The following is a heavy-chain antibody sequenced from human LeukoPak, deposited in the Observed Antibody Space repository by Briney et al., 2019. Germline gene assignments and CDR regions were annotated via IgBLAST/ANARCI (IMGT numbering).Heavy chain of an antibody. CDR2: ISAYNGNT. CDR3: ARDRGQEWLVPYFDY. D-gene: IGHD6-19*01. V-gene: IGHV1-18*01. CDR1: GYTFTSYG. J-gene: IGHJ4*02. Sequence: GASVKVSCKASGYTFTSYGISWVRQAPGQGLEWMGWISAYNGNTNYAQKLQGRVTITTDTSTSTAYMELRSLRSDDTAVYYCARDRGQEWLVPYFDYWGQGTLVTVSS.